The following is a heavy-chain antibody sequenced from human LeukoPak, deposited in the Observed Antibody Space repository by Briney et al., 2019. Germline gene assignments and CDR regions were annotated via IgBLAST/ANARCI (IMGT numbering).Heavy chain of an antibody. V-gene: IGHV1-69*13. D-gene: IGHD6-13*01. Sequence: ASVKVSCKASGGTFSSYAISWVRQAPGQGLEWMGGIIPIFGTANYAQKFQGRVTITADESTSTAYMELSSLRSEDMAVYYCTRKIAAAGNYYYYGMDVWGQGTTVTVSS. CDR1: GGTFSSYA. CDR2: IIPIFGTA. CDR3: TRKIAAAGNYYYYGMDV. J-gene: IGHJ6*02.